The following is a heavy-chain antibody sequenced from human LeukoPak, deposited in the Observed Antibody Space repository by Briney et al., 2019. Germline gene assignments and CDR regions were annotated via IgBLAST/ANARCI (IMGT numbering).Heavy chain of an antibody. V-gene: IGHV3-53*01. CDR2: IYTGGNT. J-gene: IGHJ4*02. CDR3: ARGDDSGYYDYFDY. D-gene: IGHD3-22*01. CDR1: GFTFSTAW. Sequence: GGSLRLSCAASGFTFSTAWMSWVRQAPGKGLEWVSTIYTGGNTYYAASVKGRFTISRDFSKNTVFLHMNSLRAEDTAMYYCARGDDSGYYDYFDYWGQGALVTVSS.